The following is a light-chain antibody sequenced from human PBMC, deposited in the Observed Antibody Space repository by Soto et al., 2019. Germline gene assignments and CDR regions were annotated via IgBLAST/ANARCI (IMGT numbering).Light chain of an antibody. V-gene: IGKV3-15*01. CDR3: QQYNNWPPLT. CDR1: QSFSSN. Sequence: EIVMTQSPATLSVSPGERATLSCRASQSFSSNLAWYQQQPGQAPRPLIYGASTRATGIPARFSGSGSETEFTLTISSLQSEDFAVYYCQQYNNWPPLTFGGGTKVEIK. J-gene: IGKJ4*01. CDR2: GAS.